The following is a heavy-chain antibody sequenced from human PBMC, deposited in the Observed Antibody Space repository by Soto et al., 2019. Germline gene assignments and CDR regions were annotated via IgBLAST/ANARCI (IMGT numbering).Heavy chain of an antibody. CDR2: ISSSGSTI. Sequence: GGSLRLSCAASGFTFNDYYMSWIRQAPGKGLECVSHISSSGSTIYYADSVKGRFTFSRDNAKNSLYLQMNSLRAEDTAVYYCARHQGGSSRWFDPWGQGTLVTAPQ. CDR1: GFTFNDYY. V-gene: IGHV3-11*01. D-gene: IGHD2-15*01. CDR3: ARHQGGSSRWFDP. J-gene: IGHJ5*02.